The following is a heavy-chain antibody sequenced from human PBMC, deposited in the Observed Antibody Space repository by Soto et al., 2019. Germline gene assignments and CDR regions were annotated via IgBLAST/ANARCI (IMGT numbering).Heavy chain of an antibody. CDR1: GGSISSHY. J-gene: IGHJ5*02. CDR3: ARYRAVAGTTGWFDP. V-gene: IGHV4-59*11. D-gene: IGHD6-19*01. Sequence: SETLSLPCTVSGGSISSHYLSWIRQPPGKGLEWIGYIYYSGSTNYNPSLKSRVTISVDTSKNQFSLKLSSVTAADTAVYYCARYRAVAGTTGWFDPLGQGTLVTVSS. CDR2: IYYSGST.